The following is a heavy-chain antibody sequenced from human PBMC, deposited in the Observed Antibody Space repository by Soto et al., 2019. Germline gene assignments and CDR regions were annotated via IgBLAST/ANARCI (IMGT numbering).Heavy chain of an antibody. CDR3: ARDCDRRYYYYYGMDV. CDR2: IYYSGST. Sequence: QVQLQESGPGLVKPSQTLSLTCTVSGGSISSGDYYWSWIRQPPGKGLEWIGYIYYSGSTYYNPSLKSRVTISVDTSNNQFSLKLSSVTAADTAVYYCARDCDRRYYYYYGMDVWGQGTTVTVSS. CDR1: GGSISSGDYY. V-gene: IGHV4-30-4*01. J-gene: IGHJ6*02.